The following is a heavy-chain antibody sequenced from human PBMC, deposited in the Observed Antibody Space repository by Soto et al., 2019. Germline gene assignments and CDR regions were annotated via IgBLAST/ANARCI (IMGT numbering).Heavy chain of an antibody. CDR2: ISSSGNYI. D-gene: IGHD3-10*01. J-gene: IGHJ4*02. CDR1: GFKFSNYA. Sequence: GGSLRLSCAASGFKFSNYAMSWVRQAPGKGLEWVSSISSSGNYIYYADSVKGRFTISRDNAKNSLYLQMNSLRAEDTAVYYCANGYGSTIWGQGTLVTVSS. CDR3: ANGYGSTI. V-gene: IGHV3-21*01.